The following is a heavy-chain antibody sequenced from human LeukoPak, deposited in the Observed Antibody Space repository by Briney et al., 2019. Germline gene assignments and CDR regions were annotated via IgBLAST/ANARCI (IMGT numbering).Heavy chain of an antibody. V-gene: IGHV3-7*05. CDR2: IKQDGSEK. CDR3: ARDGMGVIKAFDI. J-gene: IGHJ3*02. CDR1: GFTFSSYW. D-gene: IGHD3-10*01. Sequence: PGGSLRLSCAASGFTFSSYWMSWVRQAPGKGLEWVANIKQDGSEKYYVDSVRGRFTISRDNAKNSLYLQMNSLRVEDTAVYYCARDGMGVIKAFDIWGQGTMVTVSS.